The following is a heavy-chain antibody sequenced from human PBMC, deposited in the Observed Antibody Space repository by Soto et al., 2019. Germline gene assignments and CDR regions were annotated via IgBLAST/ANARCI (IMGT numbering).Heavy chain of an antibody. D-gene: IGHD1-26*01. CDR2: INHIGRT. CDR3: ARGKREVATCGIHYYGLDV. J-gene: IGHJ6*02. CDR1: GGSFSGYSWN. Sequence: QVQLQQWGAGLLKPSGTLSLTCAVYGGSFSGYSWNWSWIRQPPGKGLEWIGEINHIGRTNYNSSLKSRVTISINTSKNQFSLKLTSVTAADTAVYYCARGKREVATCGIHYYGLDVWGQGTTVTVS. V-gene: IGHV4-34*01.